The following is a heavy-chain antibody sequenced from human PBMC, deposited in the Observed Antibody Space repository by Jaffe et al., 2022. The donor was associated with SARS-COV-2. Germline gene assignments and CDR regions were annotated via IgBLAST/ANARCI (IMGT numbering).Heavy chain of an antibody. D-gene: IGHD3-9*01. CDR3: ARMYYDILTGAATFDP. Sequence: QVTLRESGPALVKPTQTLTLTCTFSGFSLSTSGMCVSWIRQPPGKALEWLALIDWDDDKYYSTSLKTRLTISKDTSKNQVVLTMTNMDPVDTATYYCARMYYDILTGAATFDPWGQGTLVTVSS. CDR2: IDWDDDK. V-gene: IGHV2-70*01. CDR1: GFSLSTSGMC. J-gene: IGHJ5*02.